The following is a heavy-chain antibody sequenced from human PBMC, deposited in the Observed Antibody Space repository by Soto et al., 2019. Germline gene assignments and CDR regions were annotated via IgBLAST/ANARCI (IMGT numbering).Heavy chain of an antibody. Sequence: EVQLVESGGGLVQPGGSLTLSCVASGFTFGAYCMHWVRQAPGKGLEYLSAISNDAVHTHYANSVKDIFTISRDNSKDTLFLHMGSLRPEDMAVYYCARGHLPWDYLSYGMDVWGQGTTVTVSS. CDR1: GFTFGAYC. V-gene: IGHV3-64*01. J-gene: IGHJ6*02. CDR3: ARGHLPWDYLSYGMDV. D-gene: IGHD3-16*01. CDR2: ISNDAVHT.